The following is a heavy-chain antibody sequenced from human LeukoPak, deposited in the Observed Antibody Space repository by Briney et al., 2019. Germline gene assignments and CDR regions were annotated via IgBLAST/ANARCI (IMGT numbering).Heavy chain of an antibody. D-gene: IGHD6-19*01. V-gene: IGHV3-20*04. CDR1: GFTFDDYA. J-gene: IGHJ4*02. CDR3: VRVSTGYYFDS. CDR2: INWNAGST. Sequence: GGSLRLSCAASGFTFDDYALSWVRLAPGKGLEWVSSINWNAGSTSYADSVRGRFTISRDNARNSLYLQMNTLRADDTAFYYYVRVSTGYYFDSWGQGTLVTVSS.